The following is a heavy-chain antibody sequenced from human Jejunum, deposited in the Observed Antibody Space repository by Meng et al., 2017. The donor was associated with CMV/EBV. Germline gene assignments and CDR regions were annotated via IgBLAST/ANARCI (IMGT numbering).Heavy chain of an antibody. Sequence: SSYTMTVVRKAPGKGREWVSSISTTSTYIYYADSVKGRFTVSRDNAKNSLSLQMNSLRADDTAVYYCARITWGGYSGSYRGNFDYWGQGTRVTVSS. CDR3: ARITWGGYSGSYRGNFDY. CDR2: ISTTSTYI. J-gene: IGHJ4*02. CDR1: SSYT. V-gene: IGHV3-21*01. D-gene: IGHD1-26*01.